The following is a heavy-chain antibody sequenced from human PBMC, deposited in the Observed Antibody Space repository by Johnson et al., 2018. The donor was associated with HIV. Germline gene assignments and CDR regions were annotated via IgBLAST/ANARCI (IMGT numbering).Heavy chain of an antibody. CDR2: ISYDGSNK. CDR1: GFTFSSYA. CDR3: AREYSSLSQGAFDI. J-gene: IGHJ3*02. V-gene: IGHV3-30*04. D-gene: IGHD6-6*01. Sequence: QVQLVESGGGLVQSGGSLRLSCAASGFTFSSYAMHWVRQAPGKGLEWVAVISYDGSNKYYADSVKGRFTISRDNSKNTLYLQMNSLRAEDTAVYYCAREYSSLSQGAFDIWGQGTMVTVSS.